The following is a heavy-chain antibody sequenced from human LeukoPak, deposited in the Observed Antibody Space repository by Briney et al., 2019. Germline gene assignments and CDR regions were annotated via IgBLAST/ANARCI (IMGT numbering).Heavy chain of an antibody. CDR3: ARAFKNSGLDY. CDR2: ISSSSSTI. V-gene: IGHV3-48*01. J-gene: IGHJ4*02. CDR1: GFTFSSYS. D-gene: IGHD4-23*01. Sequence: GGSLRLSCAASGFTFSSYSMNWVRQAPGKGLEWVSYISSSSSTIYYADSVKGRFTISRDNAKNSLYLQMNSLRAEDTAVYYCARAFKNSGLDYWGQGTLVTVSS.